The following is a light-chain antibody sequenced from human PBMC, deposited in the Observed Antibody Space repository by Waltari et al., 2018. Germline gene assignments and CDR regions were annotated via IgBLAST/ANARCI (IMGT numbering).Light chain of an antibody. Sequence: DIVMTQSPDSVAVSLGERATINCKSSQSVFSTYNINYLAWYQQKPGQPPKVLIYWASTRESGVPDRFSGSGSGTDFTLTISSLQAEDVAVYHCQQYLSSPLTFGGGTKVEIK. CDR1: QSVFSTYNINY. V-gene: IGKV4-1*01. J-gene: IGKJ4*01. CDR3: QQYLSSPLT. CDR2: WAS.